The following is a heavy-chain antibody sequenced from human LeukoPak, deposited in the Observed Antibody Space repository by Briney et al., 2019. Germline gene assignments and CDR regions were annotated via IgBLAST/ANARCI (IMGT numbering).Heavy chain of an antibody. D-gene: IGHD2-15*01. Sequence: GGYLRLSCAASGFTFSSYSMNWVRRAPGKGLEWVSSISSSSSYIYYADSVKGRFTISRDNAKNSLYLQMNSLRAEDTAVYYCARDDCSGGSCYNWFDPWGQGTLVTVSS. CDR1: GFTFSSYS. CDR2: ISSSSSYI. CDR3: ARDDCSGGSCYNWFDP. J-gene: IGHJ5*02. V-gene: IGHV3-21*01.